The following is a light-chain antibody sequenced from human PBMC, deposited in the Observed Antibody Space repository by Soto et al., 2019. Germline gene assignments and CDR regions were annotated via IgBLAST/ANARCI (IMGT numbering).Light chain of an antibody. J-gene: IGKJ4*01. CDR1: QSVCTS. Sequence: EIVFTQSPAPLSFSPGEKATPPFRASQSVCTSLAWYPQRPGQAPSLLIYDVTNRAAGVPARFSGSGSGTDFTLTISNLEPEDFAIYYCQERSNWPRLTFGGGTTVEIK. V-gene: IGKV3-11*01. CDR3: QERSNWPRLT. CDR2: DVT.